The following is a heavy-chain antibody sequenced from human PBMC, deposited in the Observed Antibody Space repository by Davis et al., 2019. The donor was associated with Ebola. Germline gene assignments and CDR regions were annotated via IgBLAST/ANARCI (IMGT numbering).Heavy chain of an antibody. CDR3: ARWDTASARFDY. CDR1: GGSISSGVYY. D-gene: IGHD5-18*01. Sequence: MPSETLSLTCTVSGGSISSGVYYWSWIRQHPGKGLEWIGYIYYSGSTYYNPSLKSRVTISVDTSKNQFSLKLSSVTAADTAVYYCARWDTASARFDYWGQGTLVTVSS. J-gene: IGHJ4*02. CDR2: IYYSGST. V-gene: IGHV4-31*03.